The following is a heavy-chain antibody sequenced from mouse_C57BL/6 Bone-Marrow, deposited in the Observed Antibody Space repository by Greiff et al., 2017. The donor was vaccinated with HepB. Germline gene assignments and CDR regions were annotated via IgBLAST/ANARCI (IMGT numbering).Heavy chain of an antibody. CDR3: ARSIDYYGSSYDWYFDV. D-gene: IGHD1-1*01. Sequence: VQLQQSGPELVKPGASVKISCKASGYSFTGYYMNWVKQSPEKSLEWIGEINPSTGGTTYNQKFKAKATLTVDKSSSTAYMQLKSLTSEDSAVYYCARSIDYYGSSYDWYFDVWGTGTTVTVSS. CDR1: GYSFTGYY. CDR2: INPSTGGT. V-gene: IGHV1-42*01. J-gene: IGHJ1*03.